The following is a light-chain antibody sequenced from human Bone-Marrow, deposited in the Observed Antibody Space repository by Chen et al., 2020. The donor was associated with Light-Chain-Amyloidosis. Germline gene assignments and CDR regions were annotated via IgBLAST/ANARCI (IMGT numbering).Light chain of an antibody. V-gene: IGKV3-20*01. CDR1: QTISSNY. J-gene: IGKJ4*01. CDR2: GSS. CDR3: QQCGTSPHT. Sequence: EIVLTQSPGTLSLSPGEGANLSCSASQTISSNYLTWYQHKFGQAPRLLIYGSSSRATGIPDRFTGSVSGTDFTLTINRLEPEDFAMYYCQQCGTSPHTFGGGTNVEIK.